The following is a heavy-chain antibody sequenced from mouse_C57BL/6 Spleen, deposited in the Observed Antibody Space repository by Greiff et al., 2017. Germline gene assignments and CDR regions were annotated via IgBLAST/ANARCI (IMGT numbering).Heavy chain of an antibody. V-gene: IGHV5-4*01. J-gene: IGHJ1*03. CDR1: GFTFSSYA. CDR2: ISDGGSYT. D-gene: IGHD1-1*01. CDR3: ARDTTPVRGYFDV. Sequence: EVQVVESGGGLVKPGGSLKLSCAASGFTFSSYAMSWVRQTPEKRLEWVATISDGGSYTYYPDNVKGRFTISRDNAKNNLYLQMSHLKSEDTAMYYCARDTTPVRGYFDVWGTGTTVTVSS.